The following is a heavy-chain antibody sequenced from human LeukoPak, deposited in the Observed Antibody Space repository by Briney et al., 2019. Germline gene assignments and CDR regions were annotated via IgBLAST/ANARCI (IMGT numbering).Heavy chain of an antibody. CDR2: IKEDGSEQ. Sequence: PGGSLRLSCAASGFTFSTYWMTWVRQAPGKGLEWVANIKEDGSEQYYVDSVKGRFTISRDNAENSLFLQMSSLRAEDTAVYYCARGTTTEYWGQGTLVTVSS. J-gene: IGHJ4*02. V-gene: IGHV3-7*04. CDR1: GFTFSTYW. CDR3: ARGTTTEY. D-gene: IGHD4-17*01.